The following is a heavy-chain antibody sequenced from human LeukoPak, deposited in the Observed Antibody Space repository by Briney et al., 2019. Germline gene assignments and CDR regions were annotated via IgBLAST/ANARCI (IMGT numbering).Heavy chain of an antibody. D-gene: IGHD5-18*01. J-gene: IGHJ6*02. Sequence: SETLSLTCAVYGGSFSGYYWSWIRQPPGKGLEWIGVINHSGSTNYNPSLKSRVTISVDTSKNQFSLKLSSVTAADTAVYYCARVSSDGYRAPYYYYYYGMDVWGQGTTVTVSS. V-gene: IGHV4-34*01. CDR2: INHSGST. CDR3: ARVSSDGYRAPYYYYYYGMDV. CDR1: GGSFSGYY.